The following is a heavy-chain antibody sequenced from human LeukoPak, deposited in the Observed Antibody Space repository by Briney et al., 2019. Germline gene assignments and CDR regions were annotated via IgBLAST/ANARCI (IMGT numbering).Heavy chain of an antibody. D-gene: IGHD3-10*01. CDR2: ISATGNTV. Sequence: GGSLRLSCAASGFTFSSYTMNWVRQAPGKGLEWVAYISATGNTVYYADSVKGRFTISRDDSKNTLYLQMNSQKTEDTAVYYCTTDDGLLYFGEVSYYFDYWGQGTLVTVSS. CDR3: TTDDGLLYFGEVSYYFDY. CDR1: GFTFSSYT. J-gene: IGHJ4*02. V-gene: IGHV3-48*01.